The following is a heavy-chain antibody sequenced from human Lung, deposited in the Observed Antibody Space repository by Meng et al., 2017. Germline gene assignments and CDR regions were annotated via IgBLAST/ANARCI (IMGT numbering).Heavy chain of an antibody. CDR3: ARGTPGRSYSDY. Sequence: QVQPVQSGPELKMPGASVMASCKASDYTFTGYGASWVRQAPGQGLEWMAWLGAHDGDTSHAPKFQGRVTVSADRPTATAYMELRSLRSDDTAVYYCARGTPGRSYSDYWGQGTLVTVSS. D-gene: IGHD3-10*01. J-gene: IGHJ4*02. V-gene: IGHV1-18*01. CDR1: DYTFTGYG. CDR2: LGAHDGDT.